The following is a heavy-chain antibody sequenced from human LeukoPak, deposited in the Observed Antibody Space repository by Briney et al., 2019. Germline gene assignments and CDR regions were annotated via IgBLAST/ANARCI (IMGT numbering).Heavy chain of an antibody. J-gene: IGHJ4*02. V-gene: IGHV3-30-3*01. D-gene: IGHD3-3*01. CDR1: GFTFSSYA. CDR2: ISYDGSNK. CDR3: ARGSRGYDFWRGPFDY. Sequence: GGSLRLSCAASGFTFSSYAMSWVRQAPGKGLEWVAVISYDGSNKYYADSVKGRFTISRDNSKNTLYLQMNSLRAEDTAVYYCARGSRGYDFWRGPFDYWGQGTLVTVSS.